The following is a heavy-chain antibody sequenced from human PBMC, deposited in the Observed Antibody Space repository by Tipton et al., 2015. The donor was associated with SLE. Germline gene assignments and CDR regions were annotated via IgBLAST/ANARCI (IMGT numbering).Heavy chain of an antibody. J-gene: IGHJ4*02. CDR3: SRRENDFWSASGSFDY. D-gene: IGHD3-3*01. Sequence: TLSLTCAVYGGSFSGYYWSWIRQPPGKGLEWIGEINHSGSTNYNPSLKSRVTISVDTSKNQFSLKLSSVTAADAAVYYCSRRENDFWSASGSFDYWGQGTLVTVSS. V-gene: IGHV4-34*01. CDR1: GGSFSGYY. CDR2: INHSGST.